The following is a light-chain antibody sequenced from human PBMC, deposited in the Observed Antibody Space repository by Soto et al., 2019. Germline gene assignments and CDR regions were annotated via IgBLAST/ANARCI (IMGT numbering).Light chain of an antibody. CDR2: DVR. V-gene: IGLV2-14*01. CDR3: SSYTTVSTYV. CDR1: SSDVGGYNY. Sequence: QSVLTQPASVSGSPGQSITISCTGTSSDVGGYNYVSWYQQHPGKAPKLMISDVRNRPSGVSTRFSGSNSVNTASLTISGLQAEDEVDYYCSSYTTVSTYVLGVGTQVTVL. J-gene: IGLJ1*01.